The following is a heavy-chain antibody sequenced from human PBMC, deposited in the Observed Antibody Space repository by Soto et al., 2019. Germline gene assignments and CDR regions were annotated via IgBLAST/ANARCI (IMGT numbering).Heavy chain of an antibody. J-gene: IGHJ5*02. CDR1: AFTFSTYA. D-gene: IGHD2-2*01. V-gene: IGHV3-23*01. CDR3: AKDGSRYCSSTSCLNWFDP. CDR2: ITDSGGRT. Sequence: LRLSCAASAFTFSTYAMNWVRQAPGKGLEWVSAITDSGGRTYYADSVGGRFTISRDNSKNTLYLQMNSLRAEDTAVYYCAKDGSRYCSSTSCLNWFDPWGQGTLVTVSS.